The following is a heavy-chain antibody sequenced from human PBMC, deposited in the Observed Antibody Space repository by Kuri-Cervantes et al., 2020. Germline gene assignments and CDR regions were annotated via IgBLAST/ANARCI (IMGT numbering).Heavy chain of an antibody. Sequence: SETLSLTCTVSGGSISSYYWSWIRQPPGKGLEWIGSINYGESAYYNPSLKSRVTIYVDTSKNQFSLRLTSVTAADTSVYYCARLEVISTDYFDHWGQGTLVTVSS. CDR3: ARLEVISTDYFDH. V-gene: IGHV4-59*05. D-gene: IGHD3-22*01. CDR1: GGSISSYY. J-gene: IGHJ4*02. CDR2: INYGESA.